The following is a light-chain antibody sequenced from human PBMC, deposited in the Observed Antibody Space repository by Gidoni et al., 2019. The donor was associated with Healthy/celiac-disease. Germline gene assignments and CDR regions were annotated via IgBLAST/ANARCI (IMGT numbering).Light chain of an antibody. J-gene: IGKJ1*01. V-gene: IGKV2-28*01. CDR1: QSLLHSNGYNY. CDR2: LGS. CDR3: MQALQTPT. Sequence: ETVMTESPLPLPVIPGEPASISGRSSQSLLHSNGYNYLDWYLQKPGQSPQLLIYLGSNRASGVPDRFSDSGSGTDFTLKISRVEAEDVGVYYCMQALQTPTFGQGTKVEIK.